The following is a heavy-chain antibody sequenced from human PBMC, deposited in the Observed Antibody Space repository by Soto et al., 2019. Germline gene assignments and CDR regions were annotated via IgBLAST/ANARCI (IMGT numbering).Heavy chain of an antibody. V-gene: IGHV1-2*04. CDR1: GYTFTGYY. CDR2: INPNSGGT. D-gene: IGHD5-18*01. Sequence: QVQLVQSGAEVKKPGASVKVSCKASGYTFTGYYMHWVRQAPGQGLEWMGWINPNSGGTNYAQKFQGWVTMTRDTSISTAYMELSRLRSDDTAVYYCARAMVTGVYHYGMDVWGQGTTVTVSS. J-gene: IGHJ6*02. CDR3: ARAMVTGVYHYGMDV.